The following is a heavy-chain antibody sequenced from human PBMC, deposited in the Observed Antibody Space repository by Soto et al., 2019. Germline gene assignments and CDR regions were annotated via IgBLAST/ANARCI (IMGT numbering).Heavy chain of an antibody. CDR2: ISYDGSNK. V-gene: IGHV3-30*18. CDR3: AKVSASSRLCALYGLD. Sequence: GQSLRLSSAASGVIPSSYTMLGFRQAPGKGLEWVAVISYDGSNKYYADSVKGRFTISRDNSKNTLYLQMNSLRAEDTAVYYFAKVSASSRLCALYGLD. J-gene: IGHJ6*01. D-gene: IGHD6-13*01. CDR1: GVIPSSYT.